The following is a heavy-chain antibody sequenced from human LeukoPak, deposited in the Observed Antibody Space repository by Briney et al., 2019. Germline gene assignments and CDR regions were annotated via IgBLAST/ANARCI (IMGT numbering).Heavy chain of an antibody. D-gene: IGHD2-2*01. CDR3: ARVKKLMPEFEF. J-gene: IGHJ4*02. Sequence: GASVKVSRKSSGYTFIDYYIHWVRPAPGQGLEWMGWINPNSGATKYAQKFQGRVSMTRDTSINTAYMDLTNLRSDDTAIFYCARVKKLMPEFEFWGQGTLVTVSS. CDR1: GYTFIDYY. CDR2: INPNSGAT. V-gene: IGHV1-2*02.